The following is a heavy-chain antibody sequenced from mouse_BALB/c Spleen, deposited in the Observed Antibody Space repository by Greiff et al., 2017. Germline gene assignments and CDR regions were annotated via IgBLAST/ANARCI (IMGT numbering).Heavy chain of an antibody. Sequence: EVKLVESGGGLVKPGGSLKLSCAASGFTFSSYAMSWVRQSPEKRLEWVAEISSGGSYTYYPDTVTGRFTISRDNAKNTLYLEMSSLRSEDTAMYYCAREDGNYAWFAYWGQGTLVTVSA. CDR3: AREDGNYAWFAY. CDR2: ISSGGSYT. D-gene: IGHD2-1*01. V-gene: IGHV5-9-4*01. J-gene: IGHJ3*01. CDR1: GFTFSSYA.